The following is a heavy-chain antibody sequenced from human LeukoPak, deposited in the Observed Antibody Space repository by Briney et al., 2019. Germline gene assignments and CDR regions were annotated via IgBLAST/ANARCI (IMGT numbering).Heavy chain of an antibody. CDR1: GFTFNSFG. CDR2: IHYDGSNK. D-gene: IGHD3-22*01. Sequence: PGGSLRLSCAASGFTFNSFGMHWVRQAPGKGLEWVTFIHYDGSNKYYADSVKGRFTISRDNSNNTLYLQMNSLRPEDTAVYYCAKGLYYYDSSGYSSDYWGQGTLITVSS. J-gene: IGHJ4*02. CDR3: AKGLYYYDSSGYSSDY. V-gene: IGHV3-30*02.